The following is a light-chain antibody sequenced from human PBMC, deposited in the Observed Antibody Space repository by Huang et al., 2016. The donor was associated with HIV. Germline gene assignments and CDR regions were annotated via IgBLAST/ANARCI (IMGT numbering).Light chain of an antibody. Sequence: IQMTQSPSSLSASVGDRVTITCRASQDIGDSFAWYQQKPGKAPNPLRYAASRLRRGVPSRFSGSGSGTDHTLTISSLQPGDFATYYCQQYYSPPYTFGQGTNLEIK. J-gene: IGKJ2*01. CDR1: QDIGDS. CDR2: AAS. CDR3: QQYYSPPYT. V-gene: IGKV1-NL1*01.